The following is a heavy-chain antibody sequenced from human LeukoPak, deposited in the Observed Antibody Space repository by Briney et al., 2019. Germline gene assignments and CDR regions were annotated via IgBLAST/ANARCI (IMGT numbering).Heavy chain of an antibody. CDR3: AGYCSSTSCQNTRSSGRFDP. J-gene: IGHJ5*02. CDR1: GGTFSSYT. Sequence: VASVKVSCKASGGTFSSYTISWVRQAPGQGLEWVGRIIPILGIANYAQKFQGRVTITADKSTSTAYMELSSLRSEDTAVYYCAGYCSSTSCQNTRSSGRFDPWGQGTLVTVSS. V-gene: IGHV1-69*02. CDR2: IIPILGIA. D-gene: IGHD2-2*01.